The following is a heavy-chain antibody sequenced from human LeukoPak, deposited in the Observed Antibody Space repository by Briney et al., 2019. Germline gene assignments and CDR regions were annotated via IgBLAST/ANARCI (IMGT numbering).Heavy chain of an antibody. CDR2: IYSGGST. CDR3: AREFRDIWNYGY. J-gene: IGHJ4*02. CDR1: GFTVSSNH. Sequence: GGSLRLSCAASGFTVSSNHMSWVRQAPGKGLEWVSVIYSGGSTYYADSVKGRFTISRDNSKNTLYLQMNSLRAEDTAVYYCAREFRDIWNYGYWGQGTLVTVSS. V-gene: IGHV3-53*01. D-gene: IGHD1-7*01.